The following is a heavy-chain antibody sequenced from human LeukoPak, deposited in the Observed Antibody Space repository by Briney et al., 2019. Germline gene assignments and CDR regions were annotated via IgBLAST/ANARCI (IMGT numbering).Heavy chain of an antibody. CDR2: ISYDGSNK. CDR1: GFTFSSYA. J-gene: IGHJ4*02. Sequence: GGSLRLSCAASGFTFSSYAMHWVRQAPGKGLEWVAVISYDGSNKYYADSVKGRFTISRDNSKNTLYLQMNSLRAEDTAVYYCARDQPGSYVFLAPSDYWGQGTLVTVSS. V-gene: IGHV3-30-3*01. CDR3: ARDQPGSYVFLAPSDY. D-gene: IGHD3-10*02.